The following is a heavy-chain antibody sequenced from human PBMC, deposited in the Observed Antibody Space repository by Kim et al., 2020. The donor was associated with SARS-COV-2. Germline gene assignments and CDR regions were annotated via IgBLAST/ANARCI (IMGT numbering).Heavy chain of an antibody. CDR3: ARGLAYCGGDCDDY. D-gene: IGHD2-21*02. CDR2: ISSSSYI. Sequence: GGSLRLSCAASGFTFSSYSMNWVRQAPGKGLEWVSSISSSSYIYYADSVKGRFTISRDNAKNSLYLQMNSLRAEDTAVYYCARGLAYCGGDCDDYWGQGTLVTVSS. J-gene: IGHJ4*02. CDR1: GFTFSSYS. V-gene: IGHV3-21*01.